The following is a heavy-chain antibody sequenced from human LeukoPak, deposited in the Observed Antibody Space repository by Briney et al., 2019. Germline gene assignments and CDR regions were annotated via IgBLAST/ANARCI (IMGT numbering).Heavy chain of an antibody. V-gene: IGHV4-38-2*02. D-gene: IGHD2-21*02. CDR3: ARLYAYCGGDCWIEGYFDY. CDR1: GYSISSGYY. CDR2: IYHSGST. Sequence: SETLSLTCTVSGYSISSGYYWGWIRQPPGKGLEWIGSIYHSGSTYYNPSLKSRVTISVDTSKNQFSLKLSSVTAADTAVYYCARLYAYCGGDCWIEGYFDYWGQGTLVTVSS. J-gene: IGHJ4*02.